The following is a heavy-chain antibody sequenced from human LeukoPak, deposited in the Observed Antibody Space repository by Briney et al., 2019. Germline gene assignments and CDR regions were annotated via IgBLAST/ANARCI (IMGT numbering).Heavy chain of an antibody. D-gene: IGHD6-13*01. J-gene: IGHJ4*02. V-gene: IGHV3-30*18. CDR3: AKDQGWAAAGTWYFDY. CDR2: ISYDGSNK. CDR1: GFTFSSYG. Sequence: GGSLRLSCAASGFTFSSYGMHWVRQAPGKGVEGGAVISYDGSNKYYADSVKGRFTISRDNSKNTLYLQMNSLRAEDAAVYYCAKDQGWAAAGTWYFDYWGQGTLVTVSS.